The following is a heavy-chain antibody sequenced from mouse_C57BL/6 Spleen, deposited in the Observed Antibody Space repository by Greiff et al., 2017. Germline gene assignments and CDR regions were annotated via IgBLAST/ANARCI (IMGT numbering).Heavy chain of an antibody. CDR3: ARAPNWDGYFDV. CDR1: GYSITSGYD. J-gene: IGHJ1*03. CDR2: ISYSGST. V-gene: IGHV3-1*01. D-gene: IGHD4-1*01. Sequence: EVKVEESGPGMVKPSQSLSLTCTVTGYSITSGYDWHWIRHFPGNKLEWMGYISYSGSTNYNPSLKSRISITHDTSKNHFFLKLNSVTTEDTATYYCARAPNWDGYFDVWGTGTTVTVSS.